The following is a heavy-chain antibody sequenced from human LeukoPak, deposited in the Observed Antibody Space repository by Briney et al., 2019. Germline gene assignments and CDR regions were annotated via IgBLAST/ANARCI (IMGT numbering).Heavy chain of an antibody. CDR2: ISGSGGST. Sequence: PGGTLRLSCAASAFTFSSYGMSWVRQAPGKGLEWVSAISGSGGSTYYADSVKGRFTISRDNSKNTLYLQMNSLRAEDTAVYYCAKGRRITYYYGSGSYNSGYWGQGTLVTVSS. D-gene: IGHD3-10*01. CDR3: AKGRRITYYYGSGSYNSGY. J-gene: IGHJ4*02. CDR1: AFTFSSYG. V-gene: IGHV3-23*01.